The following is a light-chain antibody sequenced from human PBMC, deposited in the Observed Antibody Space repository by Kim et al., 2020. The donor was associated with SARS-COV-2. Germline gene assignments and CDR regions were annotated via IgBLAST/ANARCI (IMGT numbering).Light chain of an antibody. CDR2: QDT. CDR3: QAWDSSTYV. V-gene: IGLV3-1*01. J-gene: IGLJ1*01. Sequence: VSPGQTARITCSGDKLGDRYACWYQQKPGQSPVLVIYQDTKRPSGIPERFSGSNSGNTATLTISGTQAMDEADYYCQAWDSSTYVFGTGTKVTVL. CDR1: KLGDRY.